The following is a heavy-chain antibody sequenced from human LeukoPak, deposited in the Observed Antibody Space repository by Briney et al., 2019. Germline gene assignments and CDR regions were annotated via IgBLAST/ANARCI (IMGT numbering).Heavy chain of an antibody. Sequence: GGSLRLSCAGSGFTFARHALTWVRQAPGMGLEWVSTISGGGGSTHYADSVKGRFTISRDNSKDTVFLQMNNLRAEDTAIYYCAREGGSCTSNSCSDYFDYWGQGTLVTVSP. CDR3: AREGGSCTSNSCSDYFDY. CDR2: ISGGGGST. D-gene: IGHD6-13*01. J-gene: IGHJ4*02. CDR1: GFTFARHA. V-gene: IGHV3-23*01.